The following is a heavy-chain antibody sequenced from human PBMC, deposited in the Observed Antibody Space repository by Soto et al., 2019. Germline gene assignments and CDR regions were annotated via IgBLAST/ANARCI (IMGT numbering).Heavy chain of an antibody. Sequence: QVQLVQSGAEVKKPGSSVKVSCKASGGTFSSYAISWVRQAPGQGLEWMGGIIPIFGTANYAQKFQGRVTITADESTSTAYMELSSLRSEDTAVYDCARKGDYDSSGYTSIYGRDVWGQGTTVTVSS. CDR2: IIPIFGTA. J-gene: IGHJ6*02. CDR3: ARKGDYDSSGYTSIYGRDV. CDR1: GGTFSSYA. V-gene: IGHV1-69*01. D-gene: IGHD3-22*01.